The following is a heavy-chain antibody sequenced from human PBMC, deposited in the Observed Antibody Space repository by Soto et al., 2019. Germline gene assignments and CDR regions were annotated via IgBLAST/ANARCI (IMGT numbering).Heavy chain of an antibody. CDR2: IYQGGTT. CDR3: ARYFYDSRGYNFFDY. D-gene: IGHD3-22*01. CDR1: GGSISSGYYS. J-gene: IGHJ4*02. V-gene: IGHV4-30-2*01. Sequence: QLQLHESGSGLVKPSQTLSLTCAVSGGSISSGYYSWSWIRLPPGKGLQWIGYIYQGGTTYYNASLRGRVTISIDRSKNQFSLKLSSVTAADTAVYYCARYFYDSRGYNFFDYWGQGALVTVSS.